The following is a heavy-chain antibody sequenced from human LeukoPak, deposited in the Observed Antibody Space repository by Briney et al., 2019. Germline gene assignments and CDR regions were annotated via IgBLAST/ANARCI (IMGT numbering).Heavy chain of an antibody. V-gene: IGHV3-30-3*01. Sequence: GGSLRLSCAASGFTFSSYAMHWVRQAPGKGLEWVAVISYDGSNKYYADSVKGRFTISRDNSKNTLYLQMNSLRAEDTAVYYCARDKNALCSATCRSEIDYWGQGTLVTVSS. D-gene: IGHD2-2*01. CDR3: ARDKNALCSATCRSEIDY. CDR1: GFTFSSYA. J-gene: IGHJ4*02. CDR2: ISYDGSNK.